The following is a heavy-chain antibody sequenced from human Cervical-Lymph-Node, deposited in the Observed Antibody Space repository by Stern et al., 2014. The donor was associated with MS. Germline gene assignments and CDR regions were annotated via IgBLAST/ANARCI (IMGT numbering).Heavy chain of an antibody. J-gene: IGHJ4*02. CDR3: ARGRGGNYRYYFDY. CDR1: GFTFSSYS. D-gene: IGHD4-23*01. CDR2: SSSGGSYI. Sequence: VQLVQSGGGLVKPGGSLRLSCAASGFTFSSYSMNWVRQAPGQGLEWVASSSSGGSYIYYADSLKGRFTISRDNAKNSLYLQMNSLRAEDTAVYYCARGRGGNYRYYFDYWGQGTLVTVSS. V-gene: IGHV3-21*01.